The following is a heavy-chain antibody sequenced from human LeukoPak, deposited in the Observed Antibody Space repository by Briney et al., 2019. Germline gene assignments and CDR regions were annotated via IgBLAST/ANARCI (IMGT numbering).Heavy chain of an antibody. CDR2: IYYSGST. Sequence: PSETLSLTCTVSGGSISSGGYYWSWIRQHPGKGLEWIGYIYYSGSTYYNPSPKSRVTISVDTSKNQFSLKLSSVTAADTAVYYCAGTAQYYYDSSGHWHAFDIWGQGTMVTVSS. J-gene: IGHJ3*02. V-gene: IGHV4-31*03. CDR1: GGSISSGGYY. CDR3: AGTAQYYYDSSGHWHAFDI. D-gene: IGHD3-22*01.